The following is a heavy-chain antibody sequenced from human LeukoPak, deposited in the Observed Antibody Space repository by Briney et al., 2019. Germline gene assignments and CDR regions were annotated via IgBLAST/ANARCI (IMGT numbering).Heavy chain of an antibody. Sequence: SETLSLTCAVYGGSFRGYYWSWIRQPPGKGLEWVGEINHSGSTNYNPSLKSRVTISVDTSKNQFCPKLISVTAADTAVYYCASGVPWLRSHAFDIWGQGTMVTVSS. CDR3: ASGVPWLRSHAFDI. CDR2: INHSGST. V-gene: IGHV4-34*01. D-gene: IGHD5-12*01. CDR1: GGSFRGYY. J-gene: IGHJ3*02.